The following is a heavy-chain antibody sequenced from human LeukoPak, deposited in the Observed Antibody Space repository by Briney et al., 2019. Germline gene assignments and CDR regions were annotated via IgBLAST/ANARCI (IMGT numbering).Heavy chain of an antibody. CDR1: GFSFSNTW. D-gene: IGHD1-26*01. Sequence: AGGSLRLSRAASGFSFSNTWTAWVRQAPGKGLEWVANIKQDGSTKQYVDSVKGRFTISRDNAKNSLYLQMNSLRAEDTTLYYCARDQTGSLDYWGQGTLVTVSS. V-gene: IGHV3-7*01. J-gene: IGHJ4*02. CDR3: ARDQTGSLDY. CDR2: IKQDGSTK.